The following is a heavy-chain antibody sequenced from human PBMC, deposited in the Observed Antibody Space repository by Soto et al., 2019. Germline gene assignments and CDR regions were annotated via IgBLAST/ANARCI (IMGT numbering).Heavy chain of an antibody. D-gene: IGHD3-16*01. J-gene: IGHJ5*02. CDR1: GYIFTNND. CDR2: MNPGSGDA. CDR3: ARMATFGSLNWFDP. V-gene: IGHV1-8*01. Sequence: SVKVSCKASGYIFTNNDVTWVRQATGQGLEWMGWMNPGSGDAGYAQKFQGRVTMTRDISIATAYMELSSLRSDDTAIYYCARMATFGSLNWFDPWGQGTLVTVSS.